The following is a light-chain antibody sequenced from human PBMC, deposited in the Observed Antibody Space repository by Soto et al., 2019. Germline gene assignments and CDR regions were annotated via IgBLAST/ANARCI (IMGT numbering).Light chain of an antibody. Sequence: EIVLTQSPGTLSLSLGERATLSCRASQSISSGYLTWYQQKPGQAPRLLIYGASSRATGIPDRFTGSGSGTDFTLTISRLEPEDFAVYYCQQYGSSFRYTFGQGTKLELK. CDR2: GAS. CDR3: QQYGSSFRYT. V-gene: IGKV3-20*01. J-gene: IGKJ2*01. CDR1: QSISSGY.